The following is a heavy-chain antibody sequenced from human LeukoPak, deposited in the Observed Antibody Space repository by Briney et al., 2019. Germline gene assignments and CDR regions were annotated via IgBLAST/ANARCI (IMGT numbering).Heavy chain of an antibody. V-gene: IGHV1-69*13. Sequence: SVKLSCKASGGTFSSYAISWVRQAPGQGLEWMGGIIPIFGTANYAQKFQGRVTITADESTSTAYMELSSLRSEDTAVYYCARPPSASQHYYYGMDVWGQGTTVTVSS. D-gene: IGHD6-6*01. CDR1: GGTFSSYA. CDR3: ARPPSASQHYYYGMDV. CDR2: IIPIFGTA. J-gene: IGHJ6*02.